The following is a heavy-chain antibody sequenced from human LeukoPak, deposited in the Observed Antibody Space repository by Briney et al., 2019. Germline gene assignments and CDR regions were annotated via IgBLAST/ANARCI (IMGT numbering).Heavy chain of an antibody. J-gene: IGHJ4*02. CDR1: GGSISSYY. D-gene: IGHD3-10*01. CDR3: ARGTYYYGSGPDY. V-gene: IGHV4-59*01. CDR2: IYYSGST. Sequence: SETLSLTCTVSGGSISSYYWSWIRQPPGKGLEWIGYIYYSGSTNYNPSLKSRVTISVDTSKNQFSLKLSSVTAADTAVYYCARGTYYYGSGPDYWGQGTLVTVSS.